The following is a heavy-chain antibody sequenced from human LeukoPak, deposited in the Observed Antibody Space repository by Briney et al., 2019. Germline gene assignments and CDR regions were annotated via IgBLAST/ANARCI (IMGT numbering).Heavy chain of an antibody. J-gene: IGHJ3*01. CDR1: GGSISSYY. Sequence: SETLSLTCTVSGGSISSYYWSWIRQPPGKGLEWIGYIYYSGSTNYNPSLKSRVTISVDTSKNQFSLKLSSVTAADTAVYYCARPFSGSYSDAFDLWGQGTMVTVSS. V-gene: IGHV4-59*01. CDR3: ARPFSGSYSDAFDL. D-gene: IGHD1-26*01. CDR2: IYYSGST.